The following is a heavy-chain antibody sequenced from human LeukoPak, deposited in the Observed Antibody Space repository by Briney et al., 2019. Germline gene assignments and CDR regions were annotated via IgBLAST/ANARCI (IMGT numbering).Heavy chain of an antibody. V-gene: IGHV4-31*03. J-gene: IGHJ6*03. Sequence: SQTLSLTCTVSGGSISSGGYYWSWIRQHPGKGLEWIGYIYYSGSTYYNPSLKSRVTISVDTSKNQFSLKLSSVTAADTAVYYCARQNWNYYYYYMDVWGKGTTVTVSS. CDR3: ARQNWNYYYYYMDV. D-gene: IGHD1-1*01. CDR1: GGSISSGGYY. CDR2: IYYSGST.